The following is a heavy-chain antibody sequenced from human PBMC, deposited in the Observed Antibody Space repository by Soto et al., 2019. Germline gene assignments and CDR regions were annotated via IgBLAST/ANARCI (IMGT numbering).Heavy chain of an antibody. V-gene: IGHV3-30-3*01. Sequence: GGSLRLSCAASGFTFSSYAMHWVRQAPGKGLEWVAVISYDGSNKYYADSVKGRFTISRDNSKNTLYLQMNSLRAEDTAVYYCARDLASSNWFDPWGQGTLVTVSS. J-gene: IGHJ5*02. CDR3: ARDLASSNWFDP. D-gene: IGHD3-3*02. CDR2: ISYDGSNK. CDR1: GFTFSSYA.